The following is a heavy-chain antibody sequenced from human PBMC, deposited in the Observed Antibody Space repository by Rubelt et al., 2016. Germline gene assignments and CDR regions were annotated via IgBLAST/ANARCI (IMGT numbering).Heavy chain of an antibody. Sequence: EVQLVESGGGLIQPGGSLRLSCAASGFTVTNKYMGWARRAPGKGLEWVSAISGSGGSPYYADSVKGRFTISNDNSKNTLYWQINSLRAEDTAVYYCAKETASSGGEPVDHWGQGTLVTVSS. J-gene: IGHJ4*02. CDR1: GFTVTNKY. CDR2: ISGSGGSP. V-gene: IGHV3-23*04. CDR3: AKETASSGGEPVDH. D-gene: IGHD6-19*01.